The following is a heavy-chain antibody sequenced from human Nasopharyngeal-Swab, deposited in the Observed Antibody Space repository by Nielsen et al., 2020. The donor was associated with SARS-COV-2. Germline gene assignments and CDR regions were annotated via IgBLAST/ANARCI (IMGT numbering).Heavy chain of an antibody. D-gene: IGHD3-16*02. CDR3: ARVASYDYVWGSYRSHAESWFDP. V-gene: IGHV4-30-4*01. CDR1: GGSISSGDYY. J-gene: IGHJ5*02. Sequence: SCTVSGGSISSGDYYWSWIRQPPGKGLAWIGYIYYSGSTYYNPSLKSRVTISVDTSKNQFSLKLSSVTAADTAVYYCARVASYDYVWGSYRSHAESWFDPWGQGTLVTVSS. CDR2: IYYSGST.